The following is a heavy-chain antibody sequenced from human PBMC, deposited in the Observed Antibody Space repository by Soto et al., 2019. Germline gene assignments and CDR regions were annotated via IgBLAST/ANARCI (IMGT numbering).Heavy chain of an antibody. CDR1: GFSLSNARMG. CDR3: ARNSGYDFYYYYGMDV. V-gene: IGHV2-26*01. CDR2: IFSNDEK. D-gene: IGHD5-12*01. Sequence: KSGPTLVNPTETLTLTCTVSGFSLSNARMGVSWIRQPPGKALEWLAHIFSNDEKSYSTSLKSRLTISKDTSKSQVVLTMTNMDPVDTATYYCARNSGYDFYYYYGMDVWGQGTTVTVSS. J-gene: IGHJ6*02.